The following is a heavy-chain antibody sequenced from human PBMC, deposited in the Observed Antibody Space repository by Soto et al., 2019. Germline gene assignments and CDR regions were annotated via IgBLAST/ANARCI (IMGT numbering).Heavy chain of an antibody. Sequence: SETLSLTCTVSGGSISTYYWSWIRQPPGKGLEWIGYIYYSGSTNYNPSFKSRVTISVDTSKNQFSLNLTSVTAADTAVCYCARDQSGLGYYDFWSGPRHGMDVWGQGTTVTVSS. J-gene: IGHJ6*02. V-gene: IGHV4-59*01. CDR3: ARDQSGLGYYDFWSGPRHGMDV. CDR1: GGSISTYY. CDR2: IYYSGST. D-gene: IGHD3-3*01.